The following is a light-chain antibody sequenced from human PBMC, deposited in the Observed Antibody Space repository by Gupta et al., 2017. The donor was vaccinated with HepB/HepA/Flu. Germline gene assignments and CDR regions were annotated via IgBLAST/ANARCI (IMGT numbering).Light chain of an antibody. CDR2: ETS. V-gene: IGKV1D-12*01. CDR1: QDISRW. CDR3: QQAYRRPIT. J-gene: IGKJ5*01. Sequence: DIQMTQSPSSVSASVGDRVTITCRASQDISRWLAWYQQKPGKAPKLLIFETSSLQSGVPSRFSGSGSGTNFILTINSLQPEDFATYYCQQAYRRPITFGQGTRLEIK.